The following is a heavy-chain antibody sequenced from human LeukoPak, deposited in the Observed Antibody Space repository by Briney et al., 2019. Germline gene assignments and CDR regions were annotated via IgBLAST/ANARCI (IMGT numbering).Heavy chain of an antibody. CDR3: ARHGVGVGPSGAFDI. CDR2: IFPGDSDT. Sequence: GESLKISCKASGYSFTNYWTAWVRQMPGKGLEWMGIIFPGDSDTRYSPSFQGQVTISADKSISTAYLQWSSLKASDTAMYYCARHGVGVGPSGAFDIWGQGTMVTVSS. D-gene: IGHD2-8*01. V-gene: IGHV5-51*01. CDR1: GYSFTNYW. J-gene: IGHJ3*02.